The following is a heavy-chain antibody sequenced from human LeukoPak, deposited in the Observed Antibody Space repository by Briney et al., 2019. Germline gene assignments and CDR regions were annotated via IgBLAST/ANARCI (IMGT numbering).Heavy chain of an antibody. CDR3: ARGQITMVRGVIITVRRFDP. CDR2: INPSGGST. Sequence: AASVKVSCKASGYTFTSYYMHWVRQAPGQGLEWMGIINPSGGSTSYAQKFQGRVTMTRDTSISTAYMELSRLRSDDTAVYYCARGQITMVRGVIITVRRFDPWGQGTLVTVSS. CDR1: GYTFTSYY. D-gene: IGHD3-10*01. V-gene: IGHV1-46*01. J-gene: IGHJ5*02.